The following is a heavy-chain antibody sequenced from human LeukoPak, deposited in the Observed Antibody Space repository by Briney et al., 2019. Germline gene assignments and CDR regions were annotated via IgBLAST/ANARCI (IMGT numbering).Heavy chain of an antibody. Sequence: ASVKVSCKASGYTFTSYYMHWVRQAPGQGLEWMGLINPTGGSTGYAQKFQGRVTMTRDMSTSTDYMELSSLRSEDTALYHCARGPLFGEFKGFDPWGQGTLVTVSS. CDR3: ARGPLFGEFKGFDP. D-gene: IGHD3-10*01. V-gene: IGHV1-46*01. CDR2: INPTGGST. CDR1: GYTFTSYY. J-gene: IGHJ5*02.